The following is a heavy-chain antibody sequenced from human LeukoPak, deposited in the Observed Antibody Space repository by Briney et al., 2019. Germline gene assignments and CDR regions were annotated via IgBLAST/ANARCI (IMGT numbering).Heavy chain of an antibody. J-gene: IGHJ4*02. CDR2: INPNSGGT. V-gene: IGHV1-2*02. D-gene: IGHD3-22*01. CDR3: ARPNYYDSSEGFDY. Sequence: GASVKVSCKASGYTFTGHYIHWVRQAPGQGLEWMGWINPNSGGTNYAQKFQGRVTMTRDTSISTAYMELSRPRSDDTAVYYCARPNYYDSSEGFDYWGQGTLVTVSS. CDR1: GYTFTGHY.